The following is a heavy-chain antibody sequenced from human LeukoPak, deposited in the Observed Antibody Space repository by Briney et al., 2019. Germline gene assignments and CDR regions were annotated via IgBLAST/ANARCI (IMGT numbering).Heavy chain of an antibody. CDR3: AKTRYCSSTSCYGTYYFDY. D-gene: IGHD2-2*01. CDR1: GFTFSSYA. J-gene: IGHJ4*02. Sequence: GGSLRLSCAASGFTFSSYAMSWVRQAPGKGLKWVSAISGSGGSTYYADSVKGRFTISRDNSKNTLYLQMNSLRAEDTAVYYCAKTRYCSSTSCYGTYYFDYWGQGTLVTVSS. V-gene: IGHV3-23*01. CDR2: ISGSGGST.